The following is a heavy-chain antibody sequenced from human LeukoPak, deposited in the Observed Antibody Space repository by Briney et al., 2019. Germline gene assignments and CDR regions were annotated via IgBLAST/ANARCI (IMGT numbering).Heavy chain of an antibody. CDR2: IKSDGSIT. J-gene: IGHJ6*04. CDR1: GFTFSHYW. Sequence: GGSLTLSCATSGFTFSHYWMLWVRQAPGKGRVWVSNIKSDGSITNYADSVRGRFTISRDNAKNILYLQINSLRAEDTAVYYCGRDNNYKVDVWGKGTTVTVSS. V-gene: IGHV3-74*01. CDR3: GRDNNYKVDV. D-gene: IGHD4-11*01.